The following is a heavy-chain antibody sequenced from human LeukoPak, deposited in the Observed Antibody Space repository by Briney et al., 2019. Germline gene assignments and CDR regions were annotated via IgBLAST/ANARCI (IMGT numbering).Heavy chain of an antibody. J-gene: IGHJ5*02. CDR3: ARDVYSSRWYPPRNWFDP. Sequence: GASVKVSCKASVYTFTGYYMHWVRQAPGQRREWRGWINPNSGGTNYAQKFQGRVTMTRDTSISTAYMELSRLRSDDTAVYYCARDVYSSRWYPPRNWFDPWGQGTLVTVSS. D-gene: IGHD6-13*01. CDR2: INPNSGGT. CDR1: VYTFTGYY. V-gene: IGHV1-2*02.